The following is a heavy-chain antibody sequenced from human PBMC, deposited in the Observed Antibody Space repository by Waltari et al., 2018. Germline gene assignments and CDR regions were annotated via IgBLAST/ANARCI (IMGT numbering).Heavy chain of an antibody. CDR1: GGTFSSDV. J-gene: IGHJ4*02. V-gene: IGHV1-69*08. CDR3: AKEGVYQWRVVVISMLDH. CDR2: INPVYGTT. D-gene: IGHD3-22*01. Sequence: QVQLVQSGAEVKKPGSSVQVSCKASGGTFSSDVISWVRQVPGQGLEWMGRINPVYGTTDYAQKFQGRVTLTADKSTNTAYMELSSLKSEDTGIYYCAKEGVYQWRVVVISMLDHWGQGTLVTVSS.